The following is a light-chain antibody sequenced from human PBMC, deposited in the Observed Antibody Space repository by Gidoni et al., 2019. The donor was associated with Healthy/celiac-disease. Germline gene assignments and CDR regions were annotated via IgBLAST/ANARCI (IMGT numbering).Light chain of an antibody. V-gene: IGKV2-28*01. CDR2: LGS. CDR3: MQALQTPPIT. J-gene: IGKJ3*01. Sequence: FVMPQSPLSLSVTPGEPATISCRSSQSLLHTIGYNYLDWYLQKPGQSPPLLIYLGSNRADGVPDRLSSGRSGTEFTLKISRVETEDVGIYYCMQALQTPPITFGPGTKVDIK. CDR1: QSLLHTIGYNY.